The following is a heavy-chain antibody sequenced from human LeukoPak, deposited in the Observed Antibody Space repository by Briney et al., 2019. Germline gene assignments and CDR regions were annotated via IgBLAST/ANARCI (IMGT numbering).Heavy chain of an antibody. J-gene: IGHJ3*02. Sequence: PSETLSLTCTVSGASISSGSYLWGWIRQPPGKGLEWIGSMYYSGSTYYNPSLKSRVTISVDTSKNQFSMKLRSVTAADTAVYYCARDTGTYYYGSGTHDAFDIWGQGTRVTVSS. CDR2: MYYSGST. D-gene: IGHD3-10*01. CDR3: ARDTGTYYYGSGTHDAFDI. V-gene: IGHV4-39*01. CDR1: GASISSGSYL.